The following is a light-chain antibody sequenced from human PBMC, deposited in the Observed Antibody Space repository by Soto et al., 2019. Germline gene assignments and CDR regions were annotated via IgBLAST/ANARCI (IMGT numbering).Light chain of an antibody. Sequence: EILLTQSPATLSLSPGERATLSCRASQSVSTYLAWYQQKPGQAPRLLIYDASNRATGIPARFSGSGSGTDFILTISSLEAEDFAVYYCQQRSNWVTFGQGTRLEIK. CDR1: QSVSTY. V-gene: IGKV3-11*01. CDR3: QQRSNWVT. CDR2: DAS. J-gene: IGKJ5*01.